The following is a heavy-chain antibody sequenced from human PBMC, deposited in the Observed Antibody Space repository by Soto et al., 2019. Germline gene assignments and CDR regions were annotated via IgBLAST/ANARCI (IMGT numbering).Heavy chain of an antibody. D-gene: IGHD3-10*01. J-gene: IGHJ5*02. CDR3: ARDFYGLGSFGP. Sequence: ESGGGLVQPGGSLRLSCAASGFSFSSYEMNWVRQAPGKGLEWVSYISSTASVIHYADSVKGRFTITRDNAKNLLYLQMDSLRAEDTAVYYGARDFYGLGSFGPWGQGTLVTVSS. CDR2: ISSTASVI. V-gene: IGHV3-48*03. CDR1: GFSFSSYE.